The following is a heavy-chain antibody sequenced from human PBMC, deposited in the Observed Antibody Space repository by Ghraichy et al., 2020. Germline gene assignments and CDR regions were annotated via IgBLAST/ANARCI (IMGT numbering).Heavy chain of an antibody. CDR1: GFTVSSNY. J-gene: IGHJ4*02. D-gene: IGHD3-22*01. V-gene: IGHV3-53*01. CDR3: ARGDYYETSGYYPFDY. CDR2: IYSGGST. Sequence: GESLNISCAASGFTVSSNYMNWVRQAPGKGLEWVSVIYSGGSTYYAESVEGRFTISRDNSKNTLYLQMNSLRAEDTAVYYCARGDYYETSGYYPFDYWGQGTLVTVSS.